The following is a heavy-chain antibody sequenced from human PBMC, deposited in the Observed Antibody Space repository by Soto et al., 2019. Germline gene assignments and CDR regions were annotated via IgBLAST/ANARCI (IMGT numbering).Heavy chain of an antibody. V-gene: IGHV3-21*01. D-gene: IGHD6-19*01. J-gene: IGHJ5*02. CDR1: GFTFSSYS. Sequence: GGSLRLSCAASGFTFSSYSMNWVRQAPGKGLEWVSSISSSSSYIYYADSVKGRFTISRDNAKNSLYLQMNSLRAEDTAVYYCARDITQWQPINWFDPWGQGTLVTVSS. CDR3: ARDITQWQPINWFDP. CDR2: ISSSSSYI.